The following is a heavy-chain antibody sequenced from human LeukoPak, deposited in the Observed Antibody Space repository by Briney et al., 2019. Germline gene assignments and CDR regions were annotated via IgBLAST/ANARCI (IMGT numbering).Heavy chain of an antibody. V-gene: IGHV3-23*01. J-gene: IGHJ3*01. CDR2: VSGGGGST. CDR3: AKDLYYGDALDF. Sequence: GGSLRLSCAASGFTFSVFGMTWVRQAPGKGLEWVSTVSGGGGSTYYADSVRGRFTISRDNSKNTLFLQMISRRAEDTAVYCCAKDLYYGDALDFWDQGTMVTVSS. CDR1: GFTFSVFG. D-gene: IGHD3-22*01.